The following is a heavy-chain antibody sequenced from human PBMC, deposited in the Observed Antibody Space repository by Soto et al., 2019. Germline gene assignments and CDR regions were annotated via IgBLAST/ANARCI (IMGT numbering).Heavy chain of an antibody. CDR2: ISGSGGST. V-gene: IGHV3-23*01. D-gene: IGHD2-15*01. CDR3: AKSGFNGYCSGGSCPSSYYYYYMDV. CDR1: GFTFSSYA. J-gene: IGHJ6*03. Sequence: PGGSLRLSCAASGFTFSSYAMSWVRQAPGKGLEWVSAISGSGGSTYYADSVKGRFTISRDNSKNTLYLQMNSLRAEDTAVYYCAKSGFNGYCSGGSCPSSYYYYYMDVWGKGTTVTVSS.